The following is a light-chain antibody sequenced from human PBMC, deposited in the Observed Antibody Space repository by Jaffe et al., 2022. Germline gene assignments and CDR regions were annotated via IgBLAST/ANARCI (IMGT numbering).Light chain of an antibody. V-gene: IGKV3-11*01. J-gene: IGKJ1*01. CDR1: QSVRNL. Sequence: EVVLTQSPATLSLSPGERATLSCRASQSVRNLLAWYQQKPGQAPRLLIHTTSNRATGIPARFSGSGSGTDFTLTISSLEPEDFAVYYCQQRSSWPRTFGQGTKVEIK. CDR3: QQRSSWPRT. CDR2: TTS.